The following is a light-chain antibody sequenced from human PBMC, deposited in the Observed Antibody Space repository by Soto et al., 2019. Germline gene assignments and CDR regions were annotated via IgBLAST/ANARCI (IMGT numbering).Light chain of an antibody. Sequence: EIIMTQSQATLSVSTGEGVTLSCRASQGIGDTLAWYQHKPGQTHRLLNYDTSARATGVPARSSGSRSGTEYTLTVISLHSDDFAVYYNQRYNNWPLTFGGGTK. V-gene: IGKV3-15*01. CDR1: QGIGDT. CDR2: DTS. CDR3: QRYNNWPLT. J-gene: IGKJ4*01.